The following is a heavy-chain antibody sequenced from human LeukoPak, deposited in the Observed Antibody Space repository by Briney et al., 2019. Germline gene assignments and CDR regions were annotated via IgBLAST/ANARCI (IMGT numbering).Heavy chain of an antibody. CDR2: IWYDGSNK. J-gene: IGHJ4*02. D-gene: IGHD5-12*01. CDR3: AKDRGYYDY. V-gene: IGHV3-33*06. CDR1: GFTFSSYG. Sequence: GGSLRLSCAASGFTFSSYGMHWVRQAPGKGLEWVAVIWYDGSNKYYADSVKGRFTISRDNPKNTLYLQMNSLRAEDTAVYYCAKDRGYYDYWGQGTLVTVSS.